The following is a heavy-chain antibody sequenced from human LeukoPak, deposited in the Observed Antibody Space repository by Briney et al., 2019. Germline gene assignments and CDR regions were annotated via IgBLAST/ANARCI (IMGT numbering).Heavy chain of an antibody. J-gene: IGHJ4*02. D-gene: IGHD6-19*01. CDR3: AKAGRLQAVAGWIGY. CDR1: GFTFSNYV. V-gene: IGHV3-23*01. CDR2: IGGGATT. Sequence: GGSLRLSCAASGFTFSNYVMSWVRQAPGEGLEWVSAIGGGATTYYADSVKGRFTISRDNSKNTLYLQMNSLRAEDTAIYYCAKAGRLQAVAGWIGYWGQGTLVTVS.